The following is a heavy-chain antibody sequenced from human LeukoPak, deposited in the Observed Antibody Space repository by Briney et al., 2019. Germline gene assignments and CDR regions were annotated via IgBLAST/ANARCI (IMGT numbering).Heavy chain of an antibody. CDR2: IYTSGRT. CDR1: GGSISSYY. V-gene: IGHV4-4*07. J-gene: IGHJ4*02. D-gene: IGHD6-13*01. CDR3: ARERYSSSWLPFDY. Sequence: SETLSLTCTISGGSISSYYWSWIRQPAGKGLEWIGRIYTSGRTNYNPSLKSRVTMSVDTSKNQFSLKLSSVTAADTAVYYCARERYSSSWLPFDYWGQGTLVTVSS.